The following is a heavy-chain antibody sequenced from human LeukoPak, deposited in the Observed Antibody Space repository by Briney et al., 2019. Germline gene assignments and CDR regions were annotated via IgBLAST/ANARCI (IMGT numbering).Heavy chain of an antibody. CDR2: IYPGDSDT. CDR1: GYSFTSYW. CDR3: ARHPAGSSSWYYYYMGV. V-gene: IGHV5-51*01. Sequence: GESLKISCKGSGYSFTSYWIGWVRQMPGKGLEWMGIIYPGDSDTRYSPSFQGQVTISADKSISTAYLQWSSMKASDTAMYYCARHPAGSSSWYYYYMGVWGKGTTVTVSS. D-gene: IGHD6-13*01. J-gene: IGHJ6*03.